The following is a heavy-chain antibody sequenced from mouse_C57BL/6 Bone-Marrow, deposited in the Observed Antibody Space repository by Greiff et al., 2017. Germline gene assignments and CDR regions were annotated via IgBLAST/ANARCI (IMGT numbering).Heavy chain of an antibody. CDR1: EYAFPSHD. CDR2: INSDGGST. Sequence: EVKLVESGGGLVQPGESLKLSCESNEYAFPSHDMSWVRKTPEKRLELVAAINSDGGSTYYPDTMESRFIISRDNTKKTLYLQMSSLRSEDTALYYCERHGISTMVTSDYFDYWGQGTTLTVSS. V-gene: IGHV5-2*01. D-gene: IGHD2-2*01. J-gene: IGHJ2*01. CDR3: ERHGISTMVTSDYFDY.